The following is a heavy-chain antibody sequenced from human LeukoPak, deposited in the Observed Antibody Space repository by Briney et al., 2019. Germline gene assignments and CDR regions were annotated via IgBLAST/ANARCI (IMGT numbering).Heavy chain of an antibody. V-gene: IGHV3-30*02. CDR3: AKDAQRGFDYSNSLQY. CDR1: GFTFSSYG. D-gene: IGHD4-11*01. J-gene: IGHJ4*02. CDR2: IRYDGSNK. Sequence: GGSLRLSCAASGFTFSSYGMHWVRQAPGKGLEWVAFIRYDGSNKYYADSVKGRFSISRDNSKKTVSLQMNSLRAEDTAVYFCAKDAQRGFDYSNSLQYWGQGILVTVSS.